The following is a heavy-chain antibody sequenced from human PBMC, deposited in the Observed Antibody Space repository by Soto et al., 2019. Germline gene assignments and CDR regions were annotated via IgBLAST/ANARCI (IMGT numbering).Heavy chain of an antibody. CDR2: IYYSGST. J-gene: IGHJ5*02. CDR1: GGSISSGGYY. CDR3: ARKYCSGGSCSHFDP. V-gene: IGHV4-31*03. D-gene: IGHD2-15*01. Sequence: SETLSLTCTVSGGSISSGGYYWSWTRQHPGKGLEWIGYIYYSGSTYYNPSLKSRVTISVDTSKNQFSLKLSSVTAADTAVYYCARKYCSGGSCSHFDPWGQGTLVTVSS.